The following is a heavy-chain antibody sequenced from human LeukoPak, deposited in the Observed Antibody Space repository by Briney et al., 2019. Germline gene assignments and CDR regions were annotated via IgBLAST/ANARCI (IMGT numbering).Heavy chain of an antibody. V-gene: IGHV4-34*01. CDR1: GGSFSGRY. J-gene: IGHJ4*02. Sequence: SETLSLTCGVGGGSFSGRYWTWISQPPGKELEWIGEINHSGDTNYSPSLKRRVTISVDTSKNQFSLRLSSVTAADTALYYCATRLQSGSGSYYNSWGQGAQVTVSS. CDR2: INHSGDT. CDR3: ATRLQSGSGSYYNS. D-gene: IGHD3-10*01.